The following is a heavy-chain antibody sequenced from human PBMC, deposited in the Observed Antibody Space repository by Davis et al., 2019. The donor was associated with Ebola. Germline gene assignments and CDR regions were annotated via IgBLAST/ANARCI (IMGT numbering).Heavy chain of an antibody. CDR1: GFIFDDYA. CDR2: ITWNSGSI. V-gene: IGHV3-9*01. D-gene: IGHD2-15*01. Sequence: SLKISCAASGFIFDDYAMHWVRQAPGKGLEWVSGITWNSGSIDYAGSVKGRFTISRDNAKNSLYLQMNSLRAEDTALYYCVKDQSGYPGGLDVWGQGTTVTVSS. J-gene: IGHJ6*02. CDR3: VKDQSGYPGGLDV.